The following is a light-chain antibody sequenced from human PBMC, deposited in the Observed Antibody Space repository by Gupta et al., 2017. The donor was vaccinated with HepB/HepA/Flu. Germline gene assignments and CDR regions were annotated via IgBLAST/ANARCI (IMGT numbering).Light chain of an antibody. CDR2: RDN. J-gene: IGLJ2*01. CDR1: NSNIGDNY. Sequence: QSMLTQPSSAPRTPGQGATISRSGSNSNIGDNYVSWYQQIPGTAPKLLIYRDNQRPSGVPDRFSGSKSGTSASLAISGLRSDDEADYYCATWDDSLSGQKIFGGGTKLTVL. CDR3: ATWDDSLSGQKI. V-gene: IGLV1-47*01.